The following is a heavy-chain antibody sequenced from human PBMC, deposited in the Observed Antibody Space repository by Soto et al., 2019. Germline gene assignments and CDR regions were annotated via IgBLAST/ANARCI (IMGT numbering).Heavy chain of an antibody. Sequence: SETLSLTCTVSSGSISRYYWSWIRQPPGKGLEWIGYIYYSGSTNYNPSLKSRVTISVDTSKNQFSLKLSSVTAADTAVYYCARDIMGTNYYYYGMDVWGQGTTVTVSS. J-gene: IGHJ6*02. CDR1: SGSISRYY. CDR3: ARDIMGTNYYYYGMDV. D-gene: IGHD2-8*01. V-gene: IGHV4-59*01. CDR2: IYYSGST.